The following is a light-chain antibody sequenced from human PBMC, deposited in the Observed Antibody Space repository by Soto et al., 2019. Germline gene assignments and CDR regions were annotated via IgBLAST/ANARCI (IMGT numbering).Light chain of an antibody. Sequence: QFVLTQPPSAAGSPGQAVAIFCTGSSSDVGGYNYVYWYQHHPGTAPRLMIYEVSKRPTGVPDRFSGSKSGNTASLTVAGPQAEDEADYYCSSYAGSNNLAFGGVTKVPVL. J-gene: IGLJ2*01. CDR3: SSYAGSNNLA. CDR1: SSDVGGYNY. V-gene: IGLV2-8*01. CDR2: EVS.